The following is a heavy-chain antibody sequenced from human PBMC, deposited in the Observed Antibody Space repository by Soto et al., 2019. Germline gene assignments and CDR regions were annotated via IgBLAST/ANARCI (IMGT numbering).Heavy chain of an antibody. D-gene: IGHD5-12*01. CDR2: IYYSGST. V-gene: IGHV4-31*03. J-gene: IGHJ4*02. CDR1: GGSISSGGYY. CDR3: ARDSGRDGYNSFDY. Sequence: SETLSLTCTVSGGSISSGGYYWSWIRQHPGKGPEWIGYIYYSGSTYYNPSLKSRVTISVDTSKNQFSLKLSSVTAADTAVYYCARDSGRDGYNSFDYWGQGTLVTVSS.